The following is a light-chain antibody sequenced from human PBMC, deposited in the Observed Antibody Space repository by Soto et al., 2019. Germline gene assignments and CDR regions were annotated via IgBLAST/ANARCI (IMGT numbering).Light chain of an antibody. CDR2: EDN. V-gene: IGLV6-57*03. Sequence: NFMLTQPHSVSESPGKTVTISCTRSSGSIASNYVQWYQQRPGSAPTTVIYEDNQRPSGVPDRFSGSIDSSSNSASLTISGLKTEDEADCYWQSYDSSIHYVFGTGTKLSVL. CDR3: QSYDSSIHYV. J-gene: IGLJ1*01. CDR1: SGSIASNY.